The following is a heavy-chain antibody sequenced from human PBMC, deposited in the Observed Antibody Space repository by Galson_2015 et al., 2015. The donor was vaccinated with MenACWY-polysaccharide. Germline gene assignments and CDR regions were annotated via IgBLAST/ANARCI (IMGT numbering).Heavy chain of an antibody. CDR3: AKFWGDSSGQPTGISVFDK. CDR1: GFTFSDYN. D-gene: IGHD3-16*01. J-gene: IGHJ4*02. Sequence: SLRLSCAASGFTFSDYNMVWVRQAPGKGLEWVSDINSRSTTVHYVDSVKGRFTMSRDNVKNTLFLQMKSLRDEDSAVYFCAKFWGDSSGQPTGISVFDKWGRGTLVTVSS. V-gene: IGHV3-48*02. CDR2: INSRSTTV.